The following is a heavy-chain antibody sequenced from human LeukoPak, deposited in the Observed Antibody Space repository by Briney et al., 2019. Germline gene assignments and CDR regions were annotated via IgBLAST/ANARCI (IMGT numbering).Heavy chain of an antibody. J-gene: IGHJ5*02. V-gene: IGHV1-69*05. Sequence: SVKVSCKASGGTFSSYAISWVRQAPGQGLEWMGGIIPIFGTANYAQKFQGRVTITTDESTSTAYMELSSLRSEDTALYYCARVAYYYDSSGYYYGWFDPWGQGTLVTVSS. CDR1: GGTFSSYA. CDR2: IIPIFGTA. D-gene: IGHD3-22*01. CDR3: ARVAYYYDSSGYYYGWFDP.